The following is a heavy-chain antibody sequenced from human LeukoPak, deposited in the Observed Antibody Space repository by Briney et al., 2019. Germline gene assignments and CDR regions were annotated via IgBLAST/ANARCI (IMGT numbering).Heavy chain of an antibody. CDR1: GDSISSYY. CDR3: ARLVVSSWYHEVLLGRDY. J-gene: IGHJ4*02. Sequence: PSETLSLTCIVSGDSISSYYWSWIRQPAGKGLECIGRIYTSGSTNYKPSLKSRVTISVDTSKNQFSLKLSSVTAADTAVHYCARLVVSSWYHEVLLGRDYWGQGTLVTVSS. CDR2: IYTSGST. D-gene: IGHD6-13*01. V-gene: IGHV4-4*07.